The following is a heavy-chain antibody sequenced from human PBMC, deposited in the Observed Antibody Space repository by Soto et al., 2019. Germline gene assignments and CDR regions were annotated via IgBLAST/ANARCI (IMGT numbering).Heavy chain of an antibody. CDR3: ARGPSGYGSD. CDR2: TNIDGSYT. Sequence: GGSLRLSCAASGFTFSSYWMHWFRQAPGKGLVWVSRTNIDGSYTSYADAATGRFTISRDNAKNTLYLQMNSLRADDTALYFCARGPSGYGSDWGQGTLVTVSS. V-gene: IGHV3-74*03. D-gene: IGHD3-10*01. CDR1: GFTFSSYW. J-gene: IGHJ4*02.